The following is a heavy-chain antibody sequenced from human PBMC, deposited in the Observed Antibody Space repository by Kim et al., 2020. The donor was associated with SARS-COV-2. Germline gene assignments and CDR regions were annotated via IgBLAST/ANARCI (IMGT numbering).Heavy chain of an antibody. V-gene: IGHV4-34*01. CDR3: ARGNRPVFWSGYYMGNWFDP. Sequence: SETLSLTCAVYGGSFSGYYWSWIRQPPGKGLEWIGEINHSGSTNYNPSLKSRVTISVDTSKNQFSLKLSSVTAADTAVYYCARGNRPVFWSGYYMGNWFDPWGQGTLVTVSS. CDR1: GGSFSGYY. D-gene: IGHD3-3*01. CDR2: INHSGST. J-gene: IGHJ5*02.